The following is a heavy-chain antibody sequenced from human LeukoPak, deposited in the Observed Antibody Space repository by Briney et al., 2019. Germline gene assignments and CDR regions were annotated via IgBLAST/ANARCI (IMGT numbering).Heavy chain of an antibody. V-gene: IGHV3-13*04. CDR2: VSSGFHA. Sequence: GGSLRLSCTASGFTLGSHGMHWVRQIPGQGLEWVAAVSSGFHAFFAASVQGRFTVSREDARNTLYLQMNSLRAGDTAVYYCVREARGYHYTYFDYWGQGTLVTVSS. D-gene: IGHD5-18*01. CDR1: GFTLGSHG. J-gene: IGHJ4*02. CDR3: VREARGYHYTYFDY.